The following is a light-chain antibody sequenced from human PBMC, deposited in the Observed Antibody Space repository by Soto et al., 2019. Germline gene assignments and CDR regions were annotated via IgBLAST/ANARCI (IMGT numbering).Light chain of an antibody. V-gene: IGKV3-15*01. CDR1: ETVATN. CDR3: QQYFEWPPMT. J-gene: IGKJ1*01. Sequence: MTQSPATLSVTPGERATLSCWASETVATNLAWYQQKPGQAPRLLISGASTRAAGISDRFRGSGSGTEFTLTISSLRSEDSAIYYCQQYFEWPPMTFGQGTKVDIK. CDR2: GAS.